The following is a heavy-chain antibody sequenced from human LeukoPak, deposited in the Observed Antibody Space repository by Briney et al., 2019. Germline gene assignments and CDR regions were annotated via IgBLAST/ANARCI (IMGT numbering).Heavy chain of an antibody. V-gene: IGHV4-34*01. CDR3: ARANYDFWSGFSSQTDY. CDR2: INHSGST. J-gene: IGHJ4*02. D-gene: IGHD3-3*01. Sequence: PSETLSLTRAVYGGSFSGYYWSWIRQPPGKGLDWIGEINHSGSTNYNPSLKSRVTISVDTSKNQFSLKLSSVTAADTAVYYCARANYDFWSGFSSQTDYWGQGTLVTVSS. CDR1: GGSFSGYY.